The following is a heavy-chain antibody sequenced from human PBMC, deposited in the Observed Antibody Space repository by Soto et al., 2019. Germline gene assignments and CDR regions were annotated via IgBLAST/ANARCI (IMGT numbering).Heavy chain of an antibody. CDR2: IYYSGST. J-gene: IGHJ4*02. CDR3: ASQLYSSGWNYYFDY. D-gene: IGHD6-19*01. CDR1: GGSINSEGYY. V-gene: IGHV4-31*03. Sequence: SETLSLTCTVSGGSINSEGYYWSWIRQHPGKGLEWIGYIYYSGSTYYNPSLQSRVTISIDTSKNHFSLKLSSVTAADTAVYYCASQLYSSGWNYYFDYWGQGTLVTVSS.